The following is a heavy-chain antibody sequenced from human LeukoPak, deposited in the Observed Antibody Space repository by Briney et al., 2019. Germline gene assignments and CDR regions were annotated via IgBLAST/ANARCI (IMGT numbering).Heavy chain of an antibody. D-gene: IGHD2-2*01. Sequence: GASVKVSCKASGYTFTGYYMHWVRQAPGQGLEWMGWISAYNGNTNYAQRLQGRVTMTTDTSTSTAYMELRSLRSDDTAVYYCARGSYCSSTSCPRTYYGMDVWGQGTTVTVSS. CDR3: ARGSYCSSTSCPRTYYGMDV. CDR1: GYTFTGYY. J-gene: IGHJ6*02. V-gene: IGHV1-18*04. CDR2: ISAYNGNT.